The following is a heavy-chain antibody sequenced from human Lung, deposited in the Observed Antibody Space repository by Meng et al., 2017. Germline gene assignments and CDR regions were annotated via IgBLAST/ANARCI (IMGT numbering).Heavy chain of an antibody. CDR1: SGSYSGYY. CDR3: ARGPTTMAHDFDY. CDR2: IIDSVST. D-gene: IGHD4-11*01. V-gene: IGHV4-34*02. J-gene: IGHJ4*02. Sequence: VQLRLGGAGLLTPPESLYLRCAVYSGSYSGYYCSWIRQPPGKGLEWIGEIIDSVSTNYNPSLESRATISVDTSQNNLSLKLSSVTAADSAVYYCARGPTTMAHDFDYWGQGTLVTVSS.